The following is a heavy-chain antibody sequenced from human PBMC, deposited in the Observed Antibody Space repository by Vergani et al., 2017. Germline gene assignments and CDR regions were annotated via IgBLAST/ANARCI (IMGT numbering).Heavy chain of an antibody. CDR3: ARAQWSITMVRGVQRNWVDP. D-gene: IGHD3-10*01. J-gene: IGHJ5*02. CDR2: IIPIFGTA. V-gene: IGHV1-69*06. CDR1: GGTFSSYA. Sequence: QVQLVQSGAEVKKPGSSVKVSCKASGGTFSSYAISWVRQAPGQGLEWMGGIIPIFGTANYAQKFQGRFTITGAKYTSTADMELSSLRYKDTAVYYCARAQWSITMVRGVQRNWVDPWGQGTLVSVSS.